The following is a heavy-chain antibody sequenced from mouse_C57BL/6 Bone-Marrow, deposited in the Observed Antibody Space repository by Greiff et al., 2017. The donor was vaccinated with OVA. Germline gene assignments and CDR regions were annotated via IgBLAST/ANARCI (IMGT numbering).Heavy chain of an antibody. CDR2: INPNNGGT. Sequence: EVQLQQSGPELVKPGASVKIPCKASGYTFTDYNMDWVKQSHGKSLEWIGDINPNNGGTIYNQKFKGKATLTVDKSSSTAYMELRSLTSEDTAVYYCARRDYYGSSYGGFYYYSMDDWGQGTSVTVSS. J-gene: IGHJ4*01. D-gene: IGHD1-1*01. V-gene: IGHV1-18*01. CDR1: GYTFTDYN. CDR3: ARRDYYGSSYGGFYYYSMDD.